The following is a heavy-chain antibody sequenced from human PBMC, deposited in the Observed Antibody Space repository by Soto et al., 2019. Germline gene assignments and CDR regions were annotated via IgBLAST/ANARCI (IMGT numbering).Heavy chain of an antibody. J-gene: IGHJ4*02. CDR2: INQDGSKN. D-gene: IGHD2-15*01. CDR1: TFIFSNYW. CDR3: AREIGGFDY. Sequence: GGSLRLSCAASTFIFSNYWMSWVRQAPGKGLEWVANINQDGSKNYYLDSVKGRFTISRDNAKNSLYLQMNSLRAEDTAVYYCAREIGGFDYWGQGTRVTV. V-gene: IGHV3-7*01.